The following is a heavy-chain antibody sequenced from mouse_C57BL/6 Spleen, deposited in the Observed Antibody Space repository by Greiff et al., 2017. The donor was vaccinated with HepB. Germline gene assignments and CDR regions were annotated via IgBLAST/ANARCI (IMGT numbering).Heavy chain of an antibody. Sequence: QVQLQQSGAELVRPGSSVKLSCKASGYTFTSYWMDWVKQRPGQGLEWIGNIYPSDSETHYNQKFKDKATLTVDKSSSTAYMQLSSLTSEDSAVYYCARPSSGGDSYYAMDYWGQGTSVTVSS. J-gene: IGHJ4*01. D-gene: IGHD3-2*02. V-gene: IGHV1-61*01. CDR3: ARPSSGGDSYYAMDY. CDR1: GYTFTSYW. CDR2: IYPSDSET.